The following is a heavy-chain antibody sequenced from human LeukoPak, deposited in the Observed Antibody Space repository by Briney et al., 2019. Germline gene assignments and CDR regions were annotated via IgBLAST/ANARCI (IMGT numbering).Heavy chain of an antibody. Sequence: GGSLRLSCADSGFTVSSNYMSWVRQAPGKGLEWVSVIYRSGSTYYADSVKGRFTISRDNSKNTLYLQMNSLRAEDTAVYFCARHGYSYNGVDYWGQGTLVTVSS. CDR3: ARHGYSYNGVDY. D-gene: IGHD5-18*01. CDR1: GFTVSSNY. CDR2: IYRSGST. J-gene: IGHJ4*02. V-gene: IGHV3-53*01.